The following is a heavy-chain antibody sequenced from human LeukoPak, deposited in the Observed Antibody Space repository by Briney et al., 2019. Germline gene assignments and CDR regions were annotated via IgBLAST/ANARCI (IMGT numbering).Heavy chain of an antibody. CDR3: ARARSYDSWSGYSPAFDY. Sequence: AETLSLTYTVSCGSISSYYGSWIRLPPGRGLEWIGYIYCSGSNNYNPSLKSGVPISVATPRKQFSLKLSSWTAADSAVIYCARARSYDSWSGYSPAFDYGGQGTLVTVSS. D-gene: IGHD3-3*01. CDR2: IYCSGSN. V-gene: IGHV4-59*01. CDR1: CGSISSYY. J-gene: IGHJ4*02.